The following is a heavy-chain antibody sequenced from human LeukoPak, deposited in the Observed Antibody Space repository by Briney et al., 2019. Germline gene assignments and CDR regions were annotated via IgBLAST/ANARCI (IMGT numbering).Heavy chain of an antibody. V-gene: IGHV1-18*01. CDR3: ARDNGPLGYCSSTSCSVFDY. D-gene: IGHD2-2*01. CDR2: ISAYNGNT. Sequence: ASVKVSCKTSGYTFTSYGISWVRQAPGQGLEWMGWISAYNGNTHSAQKLQGRVTMTTDTSTSTAYMELRSLRSDDTAVYYCARDNGPLGYCSSTSCSVFDYWGQGTLVTVSS. J-gene: IGHJ4*02. CDR1: GYTFTSYG.